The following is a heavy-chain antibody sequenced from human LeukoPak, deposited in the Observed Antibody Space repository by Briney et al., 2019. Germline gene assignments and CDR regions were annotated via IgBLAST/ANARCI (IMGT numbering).Heavy chain of an antibody. CDR3: ARGPYSYDSSGAFDI. D-gene: IGHD3-22*01. CDR2: VYYSGST. V-gene: IGHV4-59*01. Sequence: SETLSLACTVSGASISSYYWSWIRQPPGKGLEWIGYVYYSGSTNNNPSLKSRVTISVDTSKNQSSLKLNSVTAADTAVYYCARGPYSYDSSGAFDIWGQGTMVTVSS. J-gene: IGHJ3*02. CDR1: GASISSYY.